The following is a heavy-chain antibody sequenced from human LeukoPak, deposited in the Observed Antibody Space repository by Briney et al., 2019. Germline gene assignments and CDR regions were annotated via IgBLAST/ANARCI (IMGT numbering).Heavy chain of an antibody. J-gene: IGHJ4*02. Sequence: GRSLRLSCAASGFTFDDYAMHWVRQAPGKGLEWVSGISWNSGSIGYADSVKGRFTISRDNAKNSLYLQMNSLRAEDTALYYCAKAPLGIAVVPGFDYWGQGTLVTVSS. CDR1: GFTFDDYA. CDR3: AKAPLGIAVVPGFDY. D-gene: IGHD6-19*01. V-gene: IGHV3-9*01. CDR2: ISWNSGSI.